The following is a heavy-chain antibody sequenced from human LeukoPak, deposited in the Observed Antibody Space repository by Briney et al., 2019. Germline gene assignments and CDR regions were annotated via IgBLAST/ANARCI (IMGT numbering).Heavy chain of an antibody. D-gene: IGHD2-2*01. CDR3: ARGIPPAGLFFDY. V-gene: IGHV3-11*01. Sequence: GGSLRLSCAASGFTFSDFYMSWIRQAPGKGLEWVSHISHGVPKIHYADSVKGRFTISRDNAKNSLYLQMNNLRAEDTAVYYCARGIPPAGLFFDYWGLGALVTVSS. J-gene: IGHJ4*02. CDR1: GFTFSDFY. CDR2: ISHGVPKI.